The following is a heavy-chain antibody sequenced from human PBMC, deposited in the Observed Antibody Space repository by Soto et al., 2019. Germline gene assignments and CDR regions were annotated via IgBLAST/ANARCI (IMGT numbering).Heavy chain of an antibody. CDR1: GYTFTSYD. J-gene: IGHJ5*02. CDR3: ARGRYNWNDVSPWFDP. V-gene: IGHV1-8*01. Sequence: ASVKVSCKASGYTFTSYDINWVRQATGQGLEWMGWMNPNSGNTGYAQKFQGRVTMTRNTSISTAYMELSSLRSEDTAVYYCARGRYNWNDVSPWFDPWGQGTLVTVSS. CDR2: MNPNSGNT. D-gene: IGHD1-1*01.